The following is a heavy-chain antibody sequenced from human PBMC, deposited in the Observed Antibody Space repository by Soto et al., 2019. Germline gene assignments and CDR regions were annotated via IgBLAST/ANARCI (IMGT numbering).Heavy chain of an antibody. CDR3: ARRCGGSCSRWDWFDP. V-gene: IGHV1-69*13. Sequence: SVKVSCKASGGTFSSYAISWVRQAPGQGLEWMGGIIPIFGTANYAQKFQGRVTITADESTSTDYMELSSLRSEDTAVYYCARRCGGSCSRWDWFDPWGQGTLVTVSS. CDR2: IIPIFGTA. D-gene: IGHD2-15*01. CDR1: GGTFSSYA. J-gene: IGHJ5*02.